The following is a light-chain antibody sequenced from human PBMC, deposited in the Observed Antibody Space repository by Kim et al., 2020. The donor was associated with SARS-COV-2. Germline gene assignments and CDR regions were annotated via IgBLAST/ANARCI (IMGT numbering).Light chain of an antibody. CDR3: QQSYSTPYS. V-gene: IGKV1-39*01. CDR1: QSISSY. Sequence: SVPVGERVTITCRASQSISSYLNWYQQKPGIAPKLLIYAASSLQSGVPSSFSGSGSGTDFTLTISSLQPEDFATYYCQQSYSTPYSFGQGTKLEI. J-gene: IGKJ2*03. CDR2: AAS.